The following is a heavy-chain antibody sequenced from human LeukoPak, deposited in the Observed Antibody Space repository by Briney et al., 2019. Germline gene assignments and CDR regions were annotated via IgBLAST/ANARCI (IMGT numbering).Heavy chain of an antibody. Sequence: SGGSLRLSCVASGFTFDDYAMHWVRQAPGKGLEWVSGISWNGGSIGYADSVKGRFTISRDNAKNSLYLQMNSLRAEDTAVYYCARLYDGSGYHANHFDYWGQGALVTVSS. CDR2: ISWNGGSI. D-gene: IGHD3-22*01. CDR3: ARLYDGSGYHANHFDY. CDR1: GFTFDDYA. J-gene: IGHJ4*02. V-gene: IGHV3-9*01.